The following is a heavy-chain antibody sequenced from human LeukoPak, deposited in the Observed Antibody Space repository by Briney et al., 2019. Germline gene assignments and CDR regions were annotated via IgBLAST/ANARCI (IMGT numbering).Heavy chain of an antibody. Sequence: ASVKVSCKASGYTFTGYYMRWVRQAPRHGLEWMGRINPNSGGTNYAQKFQGRVTMTRDTSIRTAYMELSRLRSDDTAVYYCASFVDTAMADAFDIWGQGTMVTVSS. J-gene: IGHJ3*02. CDR2: INPNSGGT. CDR1: GYTFTGYY. D-gene: IGHD5-18*01. V-gene: IGHV1-2*06. CDR3: ASFVDTAMADAFDI.